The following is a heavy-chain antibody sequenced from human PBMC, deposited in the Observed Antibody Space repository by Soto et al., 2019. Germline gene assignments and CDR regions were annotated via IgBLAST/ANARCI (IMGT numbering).Heavy chain of an antibody. CDR3: ARGEGGFQY. V-gene: IGHV4-34*02. Sequence: QVQLQQWGAGLLKPSETLSLSCAVYGESFRGYYWSWIRQSPGKGLEWIGEINHSGSTNYNPSLKNRVTRSVEASKIQFSLKLNSLTAADTAVYYCARGEGGFQYWGQGTLVIVSS. CDR2: INHSGST. CDR1: GESFRGYY. J-gene: IGHJ1*01.